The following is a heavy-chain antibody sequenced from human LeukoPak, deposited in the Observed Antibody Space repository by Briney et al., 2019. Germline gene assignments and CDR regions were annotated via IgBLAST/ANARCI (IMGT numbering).Heavy chain of an antibody. CDR1: GYSFTNYW. Sequence: TGESLKISCKGSGYSFTNYWIAWVRPMPGIGLEWMGSIHPGNSGTTYSPSFQGQVTLSADKSISTAYLQWSSLKASDTALYYCARHPTGFPNWFDPWGQGTLVTVSS. CDR3: ARHPTGFPNWFDP. J-gene: IGHJ5*02. V-gene: IGHV5-51*01. D-gene: IGHD1-14*01. CDR2: IHPGNSGT.